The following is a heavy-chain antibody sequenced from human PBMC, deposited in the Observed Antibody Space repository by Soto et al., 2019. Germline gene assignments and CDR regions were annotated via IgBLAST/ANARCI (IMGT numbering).Heavy chain of an antibody. V-gene: IGHV3-33*01. CDR2: IWYDGSNK. Sequence: GGSLRLSCAASGFTFSSYGMHWVRQAPGKGLEWVAAIWYDGSNKYYADSVKGRFTISRDNSKNTLYLQMNSLRAKDTAVYYCARTGTAAGQDYYYYCGMDVWGQGTTVTVSS. D-gene: IGHD6-13*01. CDR3: ARTGTAAGQDYYYYCGMDV. CDR1: GFTFSSYG. J-gene: IGHJ6*02.